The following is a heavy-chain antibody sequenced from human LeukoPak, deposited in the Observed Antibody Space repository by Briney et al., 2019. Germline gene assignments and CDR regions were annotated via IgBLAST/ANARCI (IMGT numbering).Heavy chain of an antibody. CDR1: GFTFSSYA. CDR3: ARPPRFYYYYYGLDV. V-gene: IGHV3-23*01. Sequence: GGSLRLSCAASGFTFSSYAMSWVRQAPGKGLEWVSAISGSGGSTYYADSVKGRFTISRDNSKNTLYLQVNSLRAEDTALYYCARPPRFYYYYYGLDVWGQGTTVTVSS. J-gene: IGHJ6*02. CDR2: ISGSGGST.